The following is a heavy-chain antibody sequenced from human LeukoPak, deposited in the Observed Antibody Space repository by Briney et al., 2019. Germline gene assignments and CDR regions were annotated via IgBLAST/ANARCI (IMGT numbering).Heavy chain of an antibody. V-gene: IGHV4-38-2*02. CDR1: GYSISSGYY. CDR3: ARDHLLYPYYMDV. Sequence: SETLSLTCTVSGYSISSGYYWGWIRQPPGKGLEWIGNFYHSGLTYYNPSLKSRVTISVDTSKNQFSLKLSSVTAADTAVYFCARDHLLYPYYMDVWGKGTTVTISS. CDR2: FYHSGLT. D-gene: IGHD3-10*01. J-gene: IGHJ6*03.